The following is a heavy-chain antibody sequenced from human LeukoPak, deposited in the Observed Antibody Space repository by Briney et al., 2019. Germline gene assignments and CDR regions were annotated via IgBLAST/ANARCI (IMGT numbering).Heavy chain of an antibody. CDR2: IYHSGST. Sequence: TASETLSLTCAVSGYSISSGYYWGWIRQPPGKGLEWIGSIYHSGSTYYNPSLKSRVTISVDTSKNQFSLKLSSVTAADTAVYYCARSDLTIFGLVWFDPWGQGTLVTVSS. CDR1: GYSISSGYY. J-gene: IGHJ5*02. CDR3: ARSDLTIFGLVWFDP. D-gene: IGHD3-3*01. V-gene: IGHV4-38-2*01.